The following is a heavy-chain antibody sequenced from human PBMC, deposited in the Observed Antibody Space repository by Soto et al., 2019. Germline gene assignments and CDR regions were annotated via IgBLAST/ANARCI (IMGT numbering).Heavy chain of an antibody. V-gene: IGHV2-5*01. Sequence: QITLMESGPTLVIPTQTLTLTCILSGFSLTTSGVGVGWIRQPPGRALEWLALIYWNGDKRHSPSLNNRLTTPKDTAKDQVVLTMTNRDPVDTATYYCAESAGILGCCSSDSCLAYFDYWGQGILVTVSS. D-gene: IGHD2-15*01. CDR2: IYWNGDK. J-gene: IGHJ4*02. CDR1: GFSLTTSGVG. CDR3: AESAGILGCCSSDSCLAYFDY.